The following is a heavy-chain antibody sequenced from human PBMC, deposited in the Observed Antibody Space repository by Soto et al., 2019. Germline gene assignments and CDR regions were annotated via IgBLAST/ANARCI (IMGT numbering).Heavy chain of an antibody. J-gene: IGHJ4*02. D-gene: IGHD5-18*01. V-gene: IGHV3-23*01. Sequence: EVQLLESGGGLVQPGGSLRLSCAASGFTFSSYAMSWVRQAPGKGLEWVSAISGSGGSTYYADSVKGRFTISRDNSKNALYLQMNSLRAEDTAVYYFAKDLHSYGCLDYWGQGTLVTVSS. CDR2: ISGSGGST. CDR1: GFTFSSYA. CDR3: AKDLHSYGCLDY.